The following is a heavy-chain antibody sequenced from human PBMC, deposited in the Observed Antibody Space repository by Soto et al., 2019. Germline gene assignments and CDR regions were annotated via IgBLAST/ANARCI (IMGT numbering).Heavy chain of an antibody. J-gene: IGHJ4*02. Sequence: EVQLLESGGGLVQPGGSLRLSCAASGFTFNRYAMRWVRQAPGKGLEWVSITSGGGGTTYYSDSVKGRFAISRDNSKNTLYLEMNSLRAEDTAVYFCAKRYHTTTSCFDYWGQGTLVTVSS. V-gene: IGHV3-23*01. CDR3: AKRYHTTTSCFDY. CDR1: GFTFNRYA. D-gene: IGHD2-2*01. CDR2: TSGGGGTT.